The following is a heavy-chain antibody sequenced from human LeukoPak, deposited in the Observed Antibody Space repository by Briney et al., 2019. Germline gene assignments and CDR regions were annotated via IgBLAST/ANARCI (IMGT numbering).Heavy chain of an antibody. J-gene: IGHJ6*03. CDR3: ARTQIWSGTNYYYYMDV. Sequence: ASVKVSCKASGYTFTSYDINWVRQATGQGLEWMGGIIPIFGTANYAQKFQGRVTITADESTSTAYMELSSLRSEDTAVYYCARTQIWSGTNYYYYMDVWGKGTTVTVSS. V-gene: IGHV1-69*13. CDR2: IIPIFGTA. D-gene: IGHD3-3*01. CDR1: GYTFTSYD.